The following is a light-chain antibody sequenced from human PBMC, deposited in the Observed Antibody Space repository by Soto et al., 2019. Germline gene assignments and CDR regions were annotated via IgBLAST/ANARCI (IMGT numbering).Light chain of an antibody. CDR1: QSVTSNY. J-gene: IGKJ1*01. Sequence: EIVLTQSPATLSLSPGERATLSCRASQSVTSNYLAWYQQKPGQAPRILIFAASSRATGIPDKFSGSGSGTDFTLTISRLEPDDFAVYYCQQYGSSPRTFGQGTKVDI. CDR2: AAS. CDR3: QQYGSSPRT. V-gene: IGKV3-20*01.